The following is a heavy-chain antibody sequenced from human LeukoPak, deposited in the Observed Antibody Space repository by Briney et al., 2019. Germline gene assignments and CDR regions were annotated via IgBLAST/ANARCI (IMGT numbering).Heavy chain of an antibody. CDR3: ARHGYSSGRHYYYYYMDV. J-gene: IGHJ6*03. CDR2: IYYSGST. CDR1: GASISSSSYY. D-gene: IGHD6-19*01. Sequence: SETLSLTCTVSGASISSSSYYWGWIRQPPGKGLEWIGIIYYSGSTYYNPSLKSRVTISVDTSKNQFSLKLSSVTAADTAVYYCARHGYSSGRHYYYYYMDVWGKGTTVTVSS. V-gene: IGHV4-39*01.